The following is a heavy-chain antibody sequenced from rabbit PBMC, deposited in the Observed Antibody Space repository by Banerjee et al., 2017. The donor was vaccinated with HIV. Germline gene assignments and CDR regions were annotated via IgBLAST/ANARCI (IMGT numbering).Heavy chain of an antibody. CDR2: IDTGDGST. D-gene: IGHD8-1*01. J-gene: IGHJ4*01. CDR1: GFDLSSHYY. Sequence: QELVESGGGLVQPGESLTLTCTASGFDLSSHYYMCWVRQAPGKGLEWIACIDTGDGSTYYASWAKGRFTISKTSSTTVTLQMTSLTAADTATYFCARTQGTGGSDLVFSLWGPGTLVTVS. V-gene: IGHV1S40*01. CDR3: ARTQGTGGSDLVFSL.